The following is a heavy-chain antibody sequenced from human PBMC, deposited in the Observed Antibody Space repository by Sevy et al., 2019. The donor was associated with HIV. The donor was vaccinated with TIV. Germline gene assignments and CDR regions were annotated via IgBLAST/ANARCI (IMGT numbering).Heavy chain of an antibody. V-gene: IGHV3-21*01. Sequence: GGSLRLSCAASGFSFSNYDMNWVRQAPGKGLEWVSSISSSSSYIYYADSVKGRFTMSRDNAKNTLYLQMNSLRAEDTAVYYCARDGCYSDHGMDVWGHGTTVTVSS. CDR2: ISSSSSYI. CDR1: GFSFSNYD. D-gene: IGHD1-26*01. J-gene: IGHJ6*02. CDR3: ARDGCYSDHGMDV.